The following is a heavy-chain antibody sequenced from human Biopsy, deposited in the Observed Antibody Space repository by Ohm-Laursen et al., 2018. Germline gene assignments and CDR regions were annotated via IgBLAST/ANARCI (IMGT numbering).Heavy chain of an antibody. CDR3: ARHPTGFWFDP. Sequence: GTLSLTCTVSGGSVSSNTNYWAWIRQPPGKGLEWIGSIFYSGIIYYNPSLKSRVSISVDTSKNQFSLNLNSVIAADTAVYYCARHPTGFWFDPWGQGTLVIVSS. CDR1: GGSVSSNTNY. J-gene: IGHJ5*02. V-gene: IGHV4-39*01. CDR2: IFYSGII.